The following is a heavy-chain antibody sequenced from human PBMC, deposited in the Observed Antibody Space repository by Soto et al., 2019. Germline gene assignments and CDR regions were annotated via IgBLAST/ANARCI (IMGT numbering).Heavy chain of an antibody. D-gene: IGHD6-6*01. CDR1: GYTFTSYG. J-gene: IGHJ4*02. CDR2: ISAHNDNT. V-gene: IGHV1-18*01. CDR3: ARGRDGDY. Sequence: QVHLVQSGAEVKKPGASVKVSCKCSGYTFTSYGITWVRQAPGQGLEWMGWISAHNDNTDYAQKLQGRVTVTRDTSTSTAHMELRSLRSDDTAVYYCARGRDGDYWGQGALVTVSS.